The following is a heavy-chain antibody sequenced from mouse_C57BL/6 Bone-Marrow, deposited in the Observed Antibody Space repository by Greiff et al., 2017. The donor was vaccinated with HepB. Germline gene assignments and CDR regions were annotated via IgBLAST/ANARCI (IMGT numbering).Heavy chain of an antibody. CDR3: ARNYGSSRAMDY. CDR1: GYTFTSYW. J-gene: IGHJ4*01. V-gene: IGHV1-55*01. D-gene: IGHD1-1*01. Sequence: VKLQQPGAELVKPGASVKMSCKASGYTFTSYWITWVKQRPGQGLEWIGDIYPGSGSTNYNEKFKSKATLTVDTSSSTAYMQLSSLTSEDSAVYYCARNYGSSRAMDYWGQGTSVTVSS. CDR2: IYPGSGST.